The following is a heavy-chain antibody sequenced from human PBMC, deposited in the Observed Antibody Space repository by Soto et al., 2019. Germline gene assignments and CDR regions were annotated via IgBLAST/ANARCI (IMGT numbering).Heavy chain of an antibody. CDR3: ARGLGPQGVTTADAFDI. CDR2: IGTAGDT. V-gene: IGHV3-13*01. Sequence: GGSLRLSCAASGFTFSSYDMHWVRQATGKGLEWVSAIGTAGDTYYPGSVKGRFTISRENAKNSLYLQMNSLRAGDTAVYYCARGLGPQGVTTADAFDIWGQGTMVTVSS. J-gene: IGHJ3*02. CDR1: GFTFSSYD. D-gene: IGHD4-17*01.